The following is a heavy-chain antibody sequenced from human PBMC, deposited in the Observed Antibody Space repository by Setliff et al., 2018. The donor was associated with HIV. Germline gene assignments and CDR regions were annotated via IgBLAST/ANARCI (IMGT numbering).Heavy chain of an antibody. J-gene: IGHJ4*02. V-gene: IGHV1-69*05. D-gene: IGHD5-18*01. CDR1: GGTFSGSG. CDR3: ARGQVVGYTYSGIEL. CDR2: LLPLFETT. Sequence: GASVKVFCKASGGTFSGSGINWVRQAPGQGFEWVGGLLPLFETTTYAQTFQGRVSITTDESTSTTYMELSSLRSDDTAVYYCARGQVVGYTYSGIELWGQGTLVTVSS.